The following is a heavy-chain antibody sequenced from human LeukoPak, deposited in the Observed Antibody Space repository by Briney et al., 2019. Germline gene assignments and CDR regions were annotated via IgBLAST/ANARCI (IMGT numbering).Heavy chain of an antibody. J-gene: IGHJ4*02. CDR2: TSYDGSNK. D-gene: IGHD3-9*01. CDR3: ASYPFEGFDY. V-gene: IGHV3-30*03. CDR1: GFAFSSDG. Sequence: GGSLRLSCAASGFAFSSDGMQWVRQAPGEGLEWVAVTSYDGSNKYYADSVKGRFTISRDNSKNTLYLQMNSLRAEDTAVYYCASYPFEGFDYWGQGTLVTVSS.